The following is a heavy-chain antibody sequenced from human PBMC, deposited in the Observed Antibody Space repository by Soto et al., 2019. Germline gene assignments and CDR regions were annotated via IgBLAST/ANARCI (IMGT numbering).Heavy chain of an antibody. Sequence: PGGSLRLSCAASGFTFSSYSMNWVRQAPGKGLEWVSSISSSSSYIYYADSVKGRFTISRDNAKNSLYLQMNSLRAEDTAVYYCARTMVRGVIILQPRGGATDYWGQGTLVTVSS. J-gene: IGHJ4*02. CDR3: ARTMVRGVIILQPRGGATDY. V-gene: IGHV3-21*01. CDR1: GFTFSSYS. CDR2: ISSSSSYI. D-gene: IGHD3-10*01.